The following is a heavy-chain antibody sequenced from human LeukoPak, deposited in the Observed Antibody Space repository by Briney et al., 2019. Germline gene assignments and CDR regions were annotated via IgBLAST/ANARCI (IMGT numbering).Heavy chain of an antibody. CDR1: GYTFTGYY. Sequence: SVKVSCKASGYTFTGYYMHWVRQAPGQGLEWMGGIIPIFGTANYAQKFQGRVTITADESTSTAYMELSSLRSEDTAVYYCARDLRRVVTDWGQGTLVTVSS. V-gene: IGHV1-69*13. D-gene: IGHD3-10*01. CDR3: ARDLRRVVTD. CDR2: IIPIFGTA. J-gene: IGHJ4*02.